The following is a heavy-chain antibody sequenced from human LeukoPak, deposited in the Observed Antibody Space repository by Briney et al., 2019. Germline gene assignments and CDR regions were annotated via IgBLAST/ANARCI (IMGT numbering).Heavy chain of an antibody. J-gene: IGHJ6*02. Sequence: ASVKVSCKASGYTFTSYDINWVRQATGQGLEWMGWMNPNSGNTGYAQKFQGRVTMTRNTSISTAYMELSSLRSGDTAVYYCAREQGNRITGTTGSDMDVWGQGTTVTVSS. CDR1: GYTFTSYD. V-gene: IGHV1-8*01. CDR2: MNPNSGNT. CDR3: AREQGNRITGTTGSDMDV. D-gene: IGHD1-7*01.